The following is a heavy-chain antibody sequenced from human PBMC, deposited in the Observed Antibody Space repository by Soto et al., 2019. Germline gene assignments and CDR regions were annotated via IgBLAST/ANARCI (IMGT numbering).Heavy chain of an antibody. V-gene: IGHV3-30*18. D-gene: IGHD3-3*01. CDR2: IYDGSNK. J-gene: IGHJ6*02. CDR3: AKEVWSGPMDV. CDR1: GFTFSSYG. Sequence: QVQLVESGGGVVQPGRSLRLSCAASGFTFSSYGMHWVRQAPGKGLEWVAVIYDGSNKYYADSVKGRFTISRDNSKNTVCLQMTSLRAEDTAVYYCAKEVWSGPMDVWGQGTTVTVSS.